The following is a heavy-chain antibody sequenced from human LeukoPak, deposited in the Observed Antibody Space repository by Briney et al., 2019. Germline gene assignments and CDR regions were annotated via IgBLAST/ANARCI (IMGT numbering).Heavy chain of an antibody. J-gene: IGHJ4*02. Sequence: PGGSLRLSCAASGFTFSSYAMSWVRQAPGKGLEWVANIKHDGSAKYYLDSVKGRFTLSRDNAKNSLYLQMNSLRTEDTAVYYCAKSGLNRFDYWGQGTLVTVSS. V-gene: IGHV3-7*01. CDR1: GFTFSSYA. CDR3: AKSGLNRFDY. D-gene: IGHD2-15*01. CDR2: IKHDGSAK.